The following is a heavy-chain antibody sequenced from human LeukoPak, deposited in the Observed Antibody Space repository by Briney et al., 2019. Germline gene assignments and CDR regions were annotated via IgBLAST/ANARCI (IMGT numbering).Heavy chain of an antibody. Sequence: ASVKVSCKASGDTFTGYYMHWGRQAPGQGLGWMGWINPNIGGTNYAQKLQGRVTMTRDTYISTAYMELSRLRADDTAVYYCAGGVDTAMVTNWFDPWGQGTLVTVSS. CDR2: INPNIGGT. D-gene: IGHD5-18*01. V-gene: IGHV1-2*02. J-gene: IGHJ5*02. CDR1: GDTFTGYY. CDR3: AGGVDTAMVTNWFDP.